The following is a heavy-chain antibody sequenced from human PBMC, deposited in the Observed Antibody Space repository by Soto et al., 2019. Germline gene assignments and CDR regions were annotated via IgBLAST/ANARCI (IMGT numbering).Heavy chain of an antibody. V-gene: IGHV4-39*01. J-gene: IGHJ4*02. CDR2: VYYNGNM. CDR3: ARRKGYDSTTYYFDY. CDR1: GGSISSSTHY. D-gene: IGHD3-22*01. Sequence: PSETLSLTCTVSGGSISSSTHYWGWIRQPPGKGLEWIGSVYYNGNMYYNPSLKSRVTMSVDTSKNQFSLDLRSVTAADTAVYYCARRKGYDSTTYYFDYWGQGKLVTVPS.